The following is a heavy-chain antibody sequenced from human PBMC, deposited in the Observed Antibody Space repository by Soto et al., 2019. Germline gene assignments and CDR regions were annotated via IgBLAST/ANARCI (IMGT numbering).Heavy chain of an antibody. D-gene: IGHD6-19*01. CDR1: GGTFSSYA. Sequence: KVSCKASGGTFSSYAISWVRQAPGQGLEWMGGIIPIFGTANYAQKFQGRVTITADKSTSTAYMELSSLRSEDTAVYYCARLAPDSFSGWYYFDYWGQGTLVTVSS. V-gene: IGHV1-69*06. J-gene: IGHJ4*02. CDR2: IIPIFGTA. CDR3: ARLAPDSFSGWYYFDY.